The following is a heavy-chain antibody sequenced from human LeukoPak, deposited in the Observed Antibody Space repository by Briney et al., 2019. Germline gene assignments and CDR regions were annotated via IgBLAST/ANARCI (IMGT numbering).Heavy chain of an antibody. CDR1: GFTVSSNY. V-gene: IGHV3-66*02. Sequence: GGSLRLSCAASGFTVSSNYMSWVRQARGKGLEWVSVIYSGGSTYYAASVKGRFTISRDDSNNTLYLQMNSLRAEDTAVYHCARNYDSSGPNGAFDIWGQGTMVTVSS. J-gene: IGHJ3*02. CDR2: IYSGGST. CDR3: ARNYDSSGPNGAFDI. D-gene: IGHD3-22*01.